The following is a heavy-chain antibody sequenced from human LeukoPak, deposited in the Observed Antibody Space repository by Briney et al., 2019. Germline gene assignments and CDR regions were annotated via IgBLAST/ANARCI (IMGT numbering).Heavy chain of an antibody. V-gene: IGHV3-7*01. CDR1: GLTFSTSW. J-gene: IGHJ4*02. Sequence: PGGSLRLSCVASGLTFSTSWMSWVRQAPGKGLEWVANIKQDGSEKYYVDSVKGRFTISRDNAKNSLYLQMNSLRAEDTAVYYCARDLMVVAATPGAYWGQGTLVTVSS. D-gene: IGHD2-15*01. CDR2: IKQDGSEK. CDR3: ARDLMVVAATPGAY.